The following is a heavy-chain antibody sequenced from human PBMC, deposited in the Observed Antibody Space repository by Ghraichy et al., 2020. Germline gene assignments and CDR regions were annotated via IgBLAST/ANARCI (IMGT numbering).Heavy chain of an antibody. CDR3: AEGPYYYHSSVYYWRGLDI. CDR2: ISGSGGST. D-gene: IGHD3-22*01. Sequence: GGSLRLSCAASGFTFSNYAMSWVRQAPGKGLEWVASISGSGGSTYYADSVKGRFTISRDNFKNTVDVEMNSLTAEDSAVYYCAEGPYYYHSSVYYWRGLDIWGQGTNVTVSS. J-gene: IGHJ3*02. V-gene: IGHV3-23*01. CDR1: GFTFSNYA.